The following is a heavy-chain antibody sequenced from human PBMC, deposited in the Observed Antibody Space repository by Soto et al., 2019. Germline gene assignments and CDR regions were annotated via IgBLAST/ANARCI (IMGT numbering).Heavy chain of an antibody. Sequence: KQSQTLSLTCAISGDSVSSNSAAWNWIRQSPSRVLEWLGRTYYRSKWYNDYAVSVKSRITINPETSKNQFSRQLNSVTPEDTSVYYGAREEDGGRYETKRLDYWGQGTLVTVSS. V-gene: IGHV6-1*01. CDR3: AREEDGGRYETKRLDY. J-gene: IGHJ4*02. CDR1: GDSVSSNSAA. D-gene: IGHD1-26*01. CDR2: TYYRSKWYN.